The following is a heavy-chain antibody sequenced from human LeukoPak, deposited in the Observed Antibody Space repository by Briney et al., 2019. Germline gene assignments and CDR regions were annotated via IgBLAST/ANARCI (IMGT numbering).Heavy chain of an antibody. D-gene: IGHD3-10*01. Sequence: SGGSLRLSCAASGFTFSSFWMSWVRQAPGKGLEWVANIKHDGSDKYYVDSVKGRFAISRDNANDSLYLHMNSLRAEDTAVYYCARTGTHFDYWGQGSLVTVSS. CDR1: GFTFSSFW. V-gene: IGHV3-7*04. J-gene: IGHJ4*02. CDR2: IKHDGSDK. CDR3: ARTGTHFDY.